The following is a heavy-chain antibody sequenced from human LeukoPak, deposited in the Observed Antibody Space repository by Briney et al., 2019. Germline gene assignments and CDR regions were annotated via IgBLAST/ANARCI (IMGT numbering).Heavy chain of an antibody. CDR2: ISGSGGST. D-gene: IGHD3-3*01. CDR1: GFTFSSYA. V-gene: IGHV3-23*01. CDR3: AKDQMSYDFWSSDWFDP. J-gene: IGHJ5*02. Sequence: GGSLRLSCAASGFTFSSYAMSWVRQAPGKGLEWVSAISGSGGSTYYADSVKGRFTISRDNSKNTLYLQMNSLRAEDTAVYYCAKDQMSYDFWSSDWFDPWGQGTLVTVSS.